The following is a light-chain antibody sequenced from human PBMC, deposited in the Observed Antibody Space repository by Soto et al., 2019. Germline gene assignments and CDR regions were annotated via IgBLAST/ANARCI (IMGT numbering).Light chain of an antibody. V-gene: IGKV3-11*01. CDR2: GAS. Sequence: EIVLTQSPATLSLSPGERATLSCRASQSVSSYLAWYQQKPGQAPRLLIYGASNRATGIPDRFSGSGSGTDFTLTISSLEPEDFAVYYCQQRSNWAITFGQGTRLEIK. CDR1: QSVSSY. CDR3: QQRSNWAIT. J-gene: IGKJ5*01.